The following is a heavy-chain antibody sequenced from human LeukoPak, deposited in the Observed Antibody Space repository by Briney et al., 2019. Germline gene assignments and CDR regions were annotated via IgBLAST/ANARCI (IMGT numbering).Heavy chain of an antibody. D-gene: IGHD6-19*01. CDR3: ARGGIEYTSGSHFDY. Sequence: GGSLRLSCAASGFTVSSNEMSWVRQAPGKGLEWVSSISGGSTYYADSRKGRFTISRDNSKNTLFLQMGSLRAEDMAVYYCARGGIEYTSGSHFDYWGQGTLVTVSS. CDR1: GFTVSSNE. CDR2: ISGGST. J-gene: IGHJ4*02. V-gene: IGHV3-38-3*01.